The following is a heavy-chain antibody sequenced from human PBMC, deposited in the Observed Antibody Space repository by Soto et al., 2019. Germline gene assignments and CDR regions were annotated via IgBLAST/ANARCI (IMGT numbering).Heavy chain of an antibody. J-gene: IGHJ4*02. D-gene: IGHD3-10*01. CDR1: GYTFISYG. CDR3: ARFQTYFYGSGSYFNHGEVFDC. CDR2: ISAYNGNT. Sequence: QVQLVQSGAEVKKPGASVKVSCKASGYTFISYGISWVRKAPGQGLEWMGWISAYNGNTNYALKLPGRVNMTTDTFAIIAYMELRRLRIVDTAVYFCARFQTYFYGSGSYFNHGEVFDCWGQGTLVTV. V-gene: IGHV1-18*01.